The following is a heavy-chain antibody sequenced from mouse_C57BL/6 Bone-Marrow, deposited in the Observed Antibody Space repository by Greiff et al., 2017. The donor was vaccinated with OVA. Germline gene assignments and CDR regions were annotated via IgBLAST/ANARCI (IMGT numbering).Heavy chain of an antibody. CDR1: GFNIKNTY. D-gene: IGHD2-4*01. V-gene: IGHV14-3*01. CDR3: ATDCHWYFDV. Sequence: EVKLMESVAELVRPGASVKLSCTASGFNIKNTYMHWVKQRPEQGLEWIGRIDPANGNTKYAPKFQGKGTITADTDSNTAYLQLSSLTSEDTAIYSCATDCHWYFDVWGTGTTVTVSS. CDR2: IDPANGNT. J-gene: IGHJ1*03.